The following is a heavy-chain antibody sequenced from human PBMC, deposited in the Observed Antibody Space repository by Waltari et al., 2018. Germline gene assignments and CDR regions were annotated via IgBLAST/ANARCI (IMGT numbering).Heavy chain of an antibody. D-gene: IGHD3-3*01. Sequence: QVQLLESGPGLVKPSGTLSLTCAVSGGSISSSNWWRWVRQAPGGGLGWIGESYQSGSSNYNPSNKRRTTISVDKTKNQFSLKMSSRAAEATAVYYCAGDGVGVGYWGQGTMVTVSS. CDR3: AGDGVGVGY. CDR1: GGSISSSNW. V-gene: IGHV4-4*02. J-gene: IGHJ4*02. CDR2: SYQSGSS.